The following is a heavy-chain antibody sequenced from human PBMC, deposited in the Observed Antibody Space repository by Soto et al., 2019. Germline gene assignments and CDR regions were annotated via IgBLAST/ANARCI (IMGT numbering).Heavy chain of an antibody. J-gene: IGHJ4*02. CDR1: GFTFSNYG. V-gene: IGHV3-30*18. CDR2: ISFDGNTK. D-gene: IGHD3-9*01. Sequence: QVQLVESGGGVVQPGRSLRLSCAASGFTFSNYGMHWVRQAPGKGLEWVAVISFDGNTKYYGDSVNGRFIVSRDNSKNILYVQMNSVRPEDTAVYYCVKSKDLTGNDFKFDHWGQGTLVTVSS. CDR3: VKSKDLTGNDFKFDH.